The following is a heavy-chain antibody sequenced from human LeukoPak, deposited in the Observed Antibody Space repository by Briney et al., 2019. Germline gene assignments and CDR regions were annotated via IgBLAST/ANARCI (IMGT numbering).Heavy chain of an antibody. D-gene: IGHD3-10*01. Sequence: GGSLRLSCAASGFTVSSNYMSWVRQAPGKGLEWVSAISGSGASTYYADSLKGRFTISRDNSKNTLYLQMNSLRAEDTAVYYCAKGALGGITMPYSWFDPWGQGTLVTVSS. CDR1: GFTVSSNY. J-gene: IGHJ5*02. V-gene: IGHV3-23*01. CDR2: ISGSGAST. CDR3: AKGALGGITMPYSWFDP.